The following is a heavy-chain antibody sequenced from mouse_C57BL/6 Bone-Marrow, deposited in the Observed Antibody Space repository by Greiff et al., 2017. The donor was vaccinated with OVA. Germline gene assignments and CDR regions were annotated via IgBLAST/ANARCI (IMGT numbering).Heavy chain of an antibody. CDR3: ARNNDGSSYRGFYAMDY. CDR1: GYAFSSSW. V-gene: IGHV1-82*01. Sequence: VQLQQSGPELVKPGASVKISCKASGYAFSSSWMNWVQQRPGKGLEWIGRIYPGAGDTTSNGKFKGKAPLTAAKSSSTAYMQLSSRTSEHSAVYFWARNNDGSSYRGFYAMDYWGQGTSVTVSS. J-gene: IGHJ4*01. CDR2: IYPGAGDT. D-gene: IGHD1-1*01.